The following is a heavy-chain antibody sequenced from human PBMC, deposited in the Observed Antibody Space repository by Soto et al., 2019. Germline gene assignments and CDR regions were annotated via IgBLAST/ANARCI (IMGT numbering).Heavy chain of an antibody. J-gene: IGHJ3*02. CDR3: TTDYFGGRRWLTIGDAFDI. CDR1: GFTFSNAW. CDR2: IKSKTDGGTT. V-gene: IGHV3-15*07. D-gene: IGHD2-15*01. Sequence: EVQLVESGGGLVKPGGSLRLSCAASGFTFSNAWMNWVRQAPGKGLEWVGRIKSKTDGGTTDYAAPVKCRFTISRDYSKNTLYLQMNSLKTEDTAVYYCTTDYFGGRRWLTIGDAFDIWGQGTMVTVSS.